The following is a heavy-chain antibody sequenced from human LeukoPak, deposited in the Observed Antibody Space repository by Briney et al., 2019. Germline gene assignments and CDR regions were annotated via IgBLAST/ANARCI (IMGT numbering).Heavy chain of an antibody. V-gene: IGHV3-30*02. CDR1: GFTFSSYW. CDR3: TKERRRDDILTGSFSD. Sequence: GGSLRLSCAASGFTFSSYWMSWVRQAPGKGLGWVTFIRHDERNKYYADSVKGRFTISRDNSKNTLYLQMNSLRAEDTAVYYCTKERRRDDILTGSFSDWGQGILVTVSS. D-gene: IGHD3-9*01. CDR2: IRHDERNK. J-gene: IGHJ4*02.